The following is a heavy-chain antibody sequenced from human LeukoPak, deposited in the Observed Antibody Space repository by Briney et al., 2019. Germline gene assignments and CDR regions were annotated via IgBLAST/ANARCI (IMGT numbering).Heavy chain of an antibody. D-gene: IGHD2-2*01. CDR1: GFTFSSYP. CDR2: VSDDGNKK. V-gene: IGHV3-30*01. J-gene: IGHJ6*03. Sequence: GGSLRLSCAASGFTFSSYPMHWVRQAPGKGLEWVAVVSDDGNKKFDADFVKGRFTISRDNSKNTLYLQMNSLRGEDTAVYYCARGQLLLEGYFYYMDVWGKGTTVTVSS. CDR3: ARGQLLLEGYFYYMDV.